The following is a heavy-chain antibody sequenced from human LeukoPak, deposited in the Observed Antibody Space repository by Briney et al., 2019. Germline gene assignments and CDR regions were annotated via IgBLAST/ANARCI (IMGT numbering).Heavy chain of an antibody. CDR1: GFSFSTYP. J-gene: IGHJ4*02. V-gene: IGHV3-21*01. Sequence: GGSLRLSCAASGFSFSTYPMTWVRRTPGKGLEWVSSISSSSSSLYYADSVKGRFTISRDNAWNSLYLQMSGLRVEDTAVYYCAREFGYNKRIDSWGQGILVTVSS. D-gene: IGHD5-12*01. CDR2: ISSSSSSL. CDR3: AREFGYNKRIDS.